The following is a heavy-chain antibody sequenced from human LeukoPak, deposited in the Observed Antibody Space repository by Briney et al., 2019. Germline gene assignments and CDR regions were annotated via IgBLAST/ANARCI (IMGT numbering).Heavy chain of an antibody. J-gene: IGHJ4*02. CDR3: ATRGVVIRVILVGFHKEAYYFNS. CDR2: IKGSAEVT. V-gene: IGHV3-23*01. CDR1: GFTFSTFI. Sequence: GGSLRLSCVAAGFTFSTFIVTWVPQAPRKALQWVSTIKGSAEVTFYADSVKDRFTISRDSSKNTLYLQMKRLRVEDTAVYFCATRGVVIRVILVGFHKEAYYFNSWGQGARVTVSS. D-gene: IGHD3-22*01.